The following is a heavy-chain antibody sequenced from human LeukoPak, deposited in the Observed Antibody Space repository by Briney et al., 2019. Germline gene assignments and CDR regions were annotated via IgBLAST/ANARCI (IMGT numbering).Heavy chain of an antibody. Sequence: ASVKVSCKASGYTFTGYYIHWVRQAPGQGLEWMGRINPNSGGTNYAQKFQGRVTMTRDTSISTAYMELSRLRSDDTAVYYCARVVESYGYYFDYWGQGTLVTVSS. CDR3: ARVVESYGYYFDY. V-gene: IGHV1-2*06. CDR2: INPNSGGT. CDR1: GYTFTGYY. J-gene: IGHJ4*02. D-gene: IGHD5-18*01.